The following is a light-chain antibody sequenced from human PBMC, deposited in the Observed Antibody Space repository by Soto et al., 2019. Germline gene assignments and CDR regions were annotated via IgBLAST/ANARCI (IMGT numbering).Light chain of an antibody. V-gene: IGKV3-11*01. J-gene: IGKJ4*01. CDR1: KSVSNY. CDR3: QQRSNWPLT. Sequence: EIVLTQSPATLSLSPGEGAPLSCRASKSVSNYLAWYQQKPGQAPRLLIYDASQRATGIPARFSGSGSGTDFTLTISSLEPEDFAVYYCQQRSNWPLTFGGGTKVEIK. CDR2: DAS.